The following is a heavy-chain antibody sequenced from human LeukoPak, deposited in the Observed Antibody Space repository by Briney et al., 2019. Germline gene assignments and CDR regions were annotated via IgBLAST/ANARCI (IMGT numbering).Heavy chain of an antibody. CDR2: IYYSGST. J-gene: IGHJ3*02. V-gene: IGHV4-31*03. CDR3: ASYPMVRGVIMSTTDAFDI. D-gene: IGHD3-10*01. CDR1: GGSISSGGYY. Sequence: PSETLSLTCTVSGGSISSGGYYWSWIRQHPAKGLEWIGYIYYSGSTYYNPSLQSRVTISVDTSKNQFSLKLSSVTAADTAVYYCASYPMVRGVIMSTTDAFDIWGQGTMVTVSS.